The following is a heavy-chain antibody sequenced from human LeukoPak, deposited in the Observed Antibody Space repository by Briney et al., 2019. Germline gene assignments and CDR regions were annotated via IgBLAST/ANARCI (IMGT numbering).Heavy chain of an antibody. V-gene: IGHV1-2*02. D-gene: IGHD3-16*01. Sequence: ASVKVSCKASGYTFTGYYVHWVRQAPGQGLEWMGWINPNSGGTNYAQKFQGRVTMTRDTSISTAYMELSRLRSDDTAVYYCASFPRRGYGPDYFDYWGQGTLVTVSS. J-gene: IGHJ4*02. CDR3: ASFPRRGYGPDYFDY. CDR1: GYTFTGYY. CDR2: INPNSGGT.